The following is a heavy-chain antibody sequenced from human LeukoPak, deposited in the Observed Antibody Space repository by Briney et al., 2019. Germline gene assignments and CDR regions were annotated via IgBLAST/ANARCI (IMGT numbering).Heavy chain of an antibody. Sequence: SETLSLTCTVSGGSISSYYWSWIRQPAGKGLEWIGRIYTSGSTNYNPSLKSRVTMSVDTSKNQFSLKLSSVTAADTAVYYCARDYYGSGSTIYYYGMDVWGQGTTVTVPS. V-gene: IGHV4-4*07. CDR1: GGSISSYY. CDR2: IYTSGST. D-gene: IGHD3-10*01. CDR3: ARDYYGSGSTIYYYGMDV. J-gene: IGHJ6*02.